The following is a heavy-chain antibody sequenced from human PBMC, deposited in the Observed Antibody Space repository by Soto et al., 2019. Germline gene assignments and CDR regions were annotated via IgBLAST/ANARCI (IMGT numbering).Heavy chain of an antibody. CDR3: AKDTYSRSWYF. D-gene: IGHD2-2*01. Sequence: EVQLLESGGDLVQPVGSLRLSCAASGFTFTNYLMTCVRHAPGKGLEWVSSIDKSGGDTYYSESVKGRFTLSRDTSKHTLYLQMNGLSAADTALYYCAKDTYSRSWYFWGQGTLVTVSS. V-gene: IGHV3-23*05. CDR1: GFTFTNYL. J-gene: IGHJ4*02. CDR2: IDKSGGDT.